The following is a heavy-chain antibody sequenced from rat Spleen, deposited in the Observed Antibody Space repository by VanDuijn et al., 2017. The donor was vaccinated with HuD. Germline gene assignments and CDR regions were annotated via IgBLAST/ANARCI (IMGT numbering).Heavy chain of an antibody. D-gene: IGHD1-9*01. V-gene: IGHV2-47*01. CDR1: GLSLTSNS. CDR3: ARAMGITSPYYYVMDA. CDR2: IWSNGGT. Sequence: QVQLKESGPGLVQPSQTLSLTCTVSGLSLTSNSVSWIRQPPGKGLEWMGVIWSNGGTNYNSALKSRLSISKDTSKSQGFLKMHSLQTEDTAMYFCARAMGITSPYYYVMDAWGQGASVTVSS. J-gene: IGHJ4*01.